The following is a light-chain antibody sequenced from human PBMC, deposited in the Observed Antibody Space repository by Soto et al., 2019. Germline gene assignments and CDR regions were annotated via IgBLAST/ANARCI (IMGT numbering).Light chain of an antibody. CDR1: QTLSNSY. CDR3: QHYGSSRGT. V-gene: IGKV3D-20*01. CDR2: DTS. J-gene: IGKJ1*01. Sequence: EVVLTQSPATLSLSPGERATLSCGASQTLSNSYLAWYQQQPGLAPRLLIYDTSRRATGIPDRFSGSGSGTDFTLTISRLEPEDFAVYYCQHYGSSRGTVGQGTKVEIK.